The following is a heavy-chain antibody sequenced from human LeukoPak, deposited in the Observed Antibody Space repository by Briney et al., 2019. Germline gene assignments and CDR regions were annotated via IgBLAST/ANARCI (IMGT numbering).Heavy chain of an antibody. CDR2: ISGSGGST. CDR1: GFSFSSYA. CDR3: ARDLLGTRPGFDY. J-gene: IGHJ4*02. Sequence: PGGSQSLSCAPSGFSFSSYAMRWVRQAPGKGLEWVSAISGSGGSTYYADSAKGRFTISRDNSKNTLYLQMNSLRAEDTAVYYCARDLLGTRPGFDYWGQGTLVTVSS. V-gene: IGHV3-23*01. D-gene: IGHD1-1*01.